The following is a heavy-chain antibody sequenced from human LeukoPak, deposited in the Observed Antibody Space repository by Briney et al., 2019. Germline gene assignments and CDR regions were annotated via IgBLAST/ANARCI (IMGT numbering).Heavy chain of an antibody. CDR2: CSGSGGST. V-gene: IGHV3-23*01. D-gene: IGHD3-16*01. Sequence: PGGSLRLSCAASGFTFSSYAMSWVRQAPGKGLEWVSACSGSGGSTYYADSVKGRFTISRDNSKNTLYLQMNSLEAGDTAVYYCAKEGDEFRGHLVVWGKGTTVTVSS. J-gene: IGHJ6*04. CDR1: GFTFSSYA. CDR3: AKEGDEFRGHLVV.